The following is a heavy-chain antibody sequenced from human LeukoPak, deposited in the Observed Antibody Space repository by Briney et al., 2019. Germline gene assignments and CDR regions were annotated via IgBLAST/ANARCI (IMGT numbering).Heavy chain of an antibody. D-gene: IGHD3-22*01. Sequence: SGPTLVKPTRTLTLTCTFSGFSLSTSGVGVGWIRQPPGKALEWLALTDWDDDRRYSPSLKSRLSITKDTSKNQVVLTMTNMDPVDTATYYCAHRPDDSRRDYFDYWGQGTLVTVSS. V-gene: IGHV2-5*02. CDR2: TDWDDDR. J-gene: IGHJ4*02. CDR3: AHRPDDSRRDYFDY. CDR1: GFSLSTSGVG.